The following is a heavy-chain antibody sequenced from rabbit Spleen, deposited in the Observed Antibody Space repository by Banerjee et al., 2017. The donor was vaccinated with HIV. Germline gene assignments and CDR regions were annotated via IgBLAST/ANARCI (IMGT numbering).Heavy chain of an antibody. J-gene: IGHJ6*01. Sequence: QEQLEESGGGLVKPEGSLTVTCKASEFSFSDRDVMCWVRQAPGKGLEWIACINIVTGKSVYANWAKGRFTMSRTSSTTVTLQMTSLTVADTATYFCARDTGSSFSSYGMDLWGPGTLVTVS. D-gene: IGHD8-1*01. CDR2: INIVTGKS. CDR1: EFSFSDRDV. V-gene: IGHV1S45*01. CDR3: ARDTGSSFSSYGMDL.